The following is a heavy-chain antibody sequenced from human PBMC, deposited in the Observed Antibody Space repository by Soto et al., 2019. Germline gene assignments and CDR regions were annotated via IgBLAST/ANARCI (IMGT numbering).Heavy chain of an antibody. CDR2: ISYDGSNK. Sequence: QVQLVDSGGGVVQPGRSLRLSCAASGFTFSSYAMHWVRQAPGKGLEWVAVISYDGSNKYYADSVKGRFTISRDNSKNTLYLQMNSLRAEDTAVYYCARDGGLIVATTATVTTYFDYWGQGTLVTVSS. D-gene: IGHD5-12*01. CDR3: ARDGGLIVATTATVTTYFDY. V-gene: IGHV3-30-3*01. J-gene: IGHJ4*02. CDR1: GFTFSSYA.